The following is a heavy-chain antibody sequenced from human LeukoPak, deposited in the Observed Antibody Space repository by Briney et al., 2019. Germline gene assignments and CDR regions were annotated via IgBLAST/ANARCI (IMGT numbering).Heavy chain of an antibody. D-gene: IGHD4-17*01. V-gene: IGHV1-69*13. CDR2: IIPIFGTA. Sequence: SVKVSCKASGGTFISYAISWVRQAPGQGLEWMGGIIPIFGTANYAQKFQGRVTITADESTSTAYMELSSLRSEDTAVYYCAGSTVTRLAEYFQHWGQGTLVTVSS. J-gene: IGHJ1*01. CDR1: GGTFISYA. CDR3: AGSTVTRLAEYFQH.